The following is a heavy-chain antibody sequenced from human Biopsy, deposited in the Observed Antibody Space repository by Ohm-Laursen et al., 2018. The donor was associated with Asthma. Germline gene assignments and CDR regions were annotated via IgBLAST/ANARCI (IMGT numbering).Heavy chain of an antibody. J-gene: IGHJ4*02. CDR2: INPSGGST. D-gene: IGHD1-7*01. V-gene: IGHV1-46*01. CDR3: ARRGITGTTLDY. CDR1: GYTFTSYY. Sequence: ASEKVSCKASGYTFTSYYMHWVRQAPGQGLEWMGIINPSGGSTSYAQKFQGRVTMTRDTSTSTVYMELSSLRSEDTAVYYCARRGITGTTLDYWGQGTLVTVSS.